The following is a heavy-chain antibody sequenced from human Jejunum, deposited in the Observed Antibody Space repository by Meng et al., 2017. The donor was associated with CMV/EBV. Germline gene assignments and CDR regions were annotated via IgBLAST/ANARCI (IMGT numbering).Heavy chain of an antibody. CDR2: ISSRSSFT. Sequence: QWVESEGGVVKPGAALRLSCSASTFYFSDYYMSWIRQAPGKGLEWVSYISSRSSFTNFADSVKGRFTISRDNANNSLYLQMNSLRADDTTIYYCVRVRDLVHWSFDLWGRGTLVTVSS. J-gene: IGHJ2*01. CDR3: VRVRDLVHWSFDL. CDR1: TFYFSDYY. V-gene: IGHV3-11*05.